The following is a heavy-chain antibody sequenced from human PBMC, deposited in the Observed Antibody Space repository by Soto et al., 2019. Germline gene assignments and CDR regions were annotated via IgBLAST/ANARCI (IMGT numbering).Heavy chain of an antibody. CDR1: GGSITSGDYY. V-gene: IGHV4-31*03. D-gene: IGHD3-10*01. Sequence: QVQLQESGPGLVKPSQTLALTCTVSGGSITSGDYYWSWIRQHPGKGLEGIGYIYYSGSTYYNPSLKSRVAMSLDTSKNQLSLKLNSVTAADTAVYYCARNRGFGEFPYYYYGLAVWGQGTTVTVSS. J-gene: IGHJ6*02. CDR2: IYYSGST. CDR3: ARNRGFGEFPYYYYGLAV.